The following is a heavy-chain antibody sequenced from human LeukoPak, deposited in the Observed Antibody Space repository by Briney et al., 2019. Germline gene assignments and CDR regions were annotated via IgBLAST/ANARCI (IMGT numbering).Heavy chain of an antibody. J-gene: IGHJ4*02. Sequence: PGGSLRLSCAASGFTFSSYGMHWVRQAPGKGLEWVAVIWYDGSNKYYADSVKGRFTISRDNSKNTLYLQMNSLRAEDTAVYHCAKDDGYGYVDYWGQGTLVTVSS. CDR3: AKDDGYGYVDY. CDR2: IWYDGSNK. CDR1: GFTFSSYG. D-gene: IGHD5-18*01. V-gene: IGHV3-33*06.